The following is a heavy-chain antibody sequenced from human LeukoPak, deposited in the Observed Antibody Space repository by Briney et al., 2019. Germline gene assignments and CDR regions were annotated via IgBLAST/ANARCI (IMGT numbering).Heavy chain of an antibody. D-gene: IGHD3-22*01. Sequence: GGSLRLSCAASGFTFSNFWMHWVRQAPGKGLVWVALIYGDGSFTRYADSVKGRFTISRDNAKNTVYLQMNSLRAEDTAVYYCAKGSGIYYDSSGYYGVMDVWGQGTTVTVSS. CDR2: IYGDGSFT. CDR1: GFTFSNFW. J-gene: IGHJ6*02. V-gene: IGHV3-74*01. CDR3: AKGSGIYYDSSGYYGVMDV.